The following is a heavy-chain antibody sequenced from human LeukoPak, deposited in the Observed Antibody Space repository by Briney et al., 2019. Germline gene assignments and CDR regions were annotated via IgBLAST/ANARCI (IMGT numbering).Heavy chain of an antibody. V-gene: IGHV1-69*06. J-gene: IGHJ4*02. CDR2: IIPIFGAT. CDR1: GGSISSYA. Sequence: SVKVSCKASGGSISSYAITWVRQAPGQGLEWMGGIIPIFGATNYAQTFQGRVTITAGKSTNTAYMELSSLRSEDAAVYYCARDGNTRIAAASIDYWGQGTLVTVSS. CDR3: ARDGNTRIAAASIDY. D-gene: IGHD6-13*01.